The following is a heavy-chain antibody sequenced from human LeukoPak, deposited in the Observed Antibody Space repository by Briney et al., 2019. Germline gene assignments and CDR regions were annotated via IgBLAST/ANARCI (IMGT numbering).Heavy chain of an antibody. CDR2: INVRGTHI. D-gene: IGHD3-22*01. V-gene: IGHV3-21*01. CDR1: GVTSSDYS. CDR3: ARGYDSSGYYPGALDD. Sequence: PGGSLRLSCAASGVTSSDYSMNWVRQAPGKGLEWVSSINVRGTHIYYADSVKGRFTISRDNTKNSLYLQMHSLRAEDTAVYYCARGYDSSGYYPGALDDRGQGNVVTVSS. J-gene: IGHJ4*02.